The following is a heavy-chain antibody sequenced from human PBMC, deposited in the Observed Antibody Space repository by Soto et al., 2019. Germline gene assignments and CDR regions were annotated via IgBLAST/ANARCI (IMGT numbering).Heavy chain of an antibody. Sequence: QVQLVQSGAEVRKPGASVKVSCKASGYTFTSYYMHWVRQAPGQGLEWMGIINPSSGSTTYAQKFQGRVTLTRDTSTSTVYMELSSLRSEDTAVYYCARDAHPGMAATSDYWAREPWSPSPQ. J-gene: IGHJ4*02. CDR2: INPSSGST. D-gene: IGHD6-13*01. CDR3: ARDAHPGMAATSDY. V-gene: IGHV1-46*01. CDR1: GYTFTSYY.